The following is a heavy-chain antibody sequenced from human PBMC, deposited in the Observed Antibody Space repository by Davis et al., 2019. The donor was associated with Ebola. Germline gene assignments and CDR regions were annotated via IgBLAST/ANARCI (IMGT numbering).Heavy chain of an antibody. CDR3: ARGWLKGYLDL. D-gene: IGHD3-22*01. CDR2: TYYSSSKWYN. V-gene: IGHV6-1*01. CDR1: GDSVSSGG. J-gene: IGHJ5*02. Sequence: HSQTLSLTCAVSGDSVSSGGWNWIRQSPSRGLEWLGRTYYSSSKWYNDYAVSVKSRITINPDTSKNQFSLQLNSVTPEDTAVYYCARGWLKGYLDLWGQGTLVTVSS.